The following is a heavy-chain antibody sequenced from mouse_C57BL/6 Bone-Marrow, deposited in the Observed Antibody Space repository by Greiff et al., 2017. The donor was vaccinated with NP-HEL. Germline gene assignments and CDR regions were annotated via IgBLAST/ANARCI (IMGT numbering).Heavy chain of an antibody. D-gene: IGHD1-1*01. V-gene: IGHV1-69*01. CDR3: ARSSYYGSSPFWYFDV. CDR1: GYTFTSYW. Sequence: QVQLKQSGAELVMPGASVKLSCKASGYTFTSYWMHWVKQRPGQGLEWIGEIDPSDSYTNYNQKFKGKSTLTVDKSSSTAYMQLSSLTSEDSAVYYCARSSYYGSSPFWYFDVWGTGTTVTVSS. CDR2: IDPSDSYT. J-gene: IGHJ1*03.